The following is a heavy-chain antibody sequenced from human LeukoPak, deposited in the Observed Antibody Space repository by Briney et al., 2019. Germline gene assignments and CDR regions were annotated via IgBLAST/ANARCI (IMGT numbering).Heavy chain of an antibody. J-gene: IGHJ3*02. CDR2: IYYSGST. D-gene: IGHD1-26*01. CDR1: AASISSYY. Sequence: PSETLSLTCTASAASISSYYWSWIRQPPGKGLEWIGYIYYSGSTNYNPSLKSRVAISVDTSKNQVSLRLSSVTAADTAVYYCARGGSIVGTTPHDTFDIWGQGTVVTVS. V-gene: IGHV4-59*01. CDR3: ARGGSIVGTTPHDTFDI.